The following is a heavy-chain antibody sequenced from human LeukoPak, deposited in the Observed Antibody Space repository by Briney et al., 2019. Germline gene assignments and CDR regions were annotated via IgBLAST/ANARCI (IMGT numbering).Heavy chain of an antibody. D-gene: IGHD3-3*01. J-gene: IGHJ5*02. CDR2: ISGSGGST. V-gene: IGHV3-23*01. CDR3: ARGVARAFDP. Sequence: GGSLRLSCAASGFTFSSYAMSWVRQAPGKGLEWVSAISGSGGSTYYAESVKGRFTISRDTSRNTLFLQVNSPRVEDTAVYYCARGVARAFDPWGQGTLVTVSS. CDR1: GFTFSSYA.